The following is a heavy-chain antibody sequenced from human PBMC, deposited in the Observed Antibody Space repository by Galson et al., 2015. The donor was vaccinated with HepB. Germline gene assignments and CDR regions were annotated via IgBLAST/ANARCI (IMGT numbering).Heavy chain of an antibody. J-gene: IGHJ5*02. Sequence: SLRLSCAASGFTFGSYCMTWVRQAPGKRLEWVASFRHAGGITYYSDSVKGRFTISRDNSKNTLYLQMNSLEAADTAVYYCSVAPWTTVTVNWFDPWGQGTLVTVSS. V-gene: IGHV3-23*01. CDR3: SVAPWTTVTVNWFDP. CDR2: FRHAGGIT. D-gene: IGHD4-11*01. CDR1: GFTFGSYC.